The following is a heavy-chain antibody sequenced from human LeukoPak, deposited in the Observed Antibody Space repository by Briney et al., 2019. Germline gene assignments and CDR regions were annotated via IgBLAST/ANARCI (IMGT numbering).Heavy chain of an antibody. J-gene: IGHJ6*04. CDR3: AELGITMIGGV. Sequence: GGSLRLSCAASGFSFDNYGMSWVRQAPGKGLEWVSTISGSGGSTYYADSVKGRFTISRDNSKNTLYLQMNSLRAEDTAVYYCAELGITMIGGVWGKGTTVAISS. V-gene: IGHV3-23*01. CDR1: GFSFDNYG. CDR2: ISGSGGST. D-gene: IGHD3-10*02.